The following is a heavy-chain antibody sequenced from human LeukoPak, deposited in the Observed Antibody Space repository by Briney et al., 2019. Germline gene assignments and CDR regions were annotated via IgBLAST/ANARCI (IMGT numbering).Heavy chain of an antibody. J-gene: IGHJ5*01. CDR1: GFTFSDSY. D-gene: IGHD6-6*01. CDR2: ISGSGHDI. Sequence: GSLRLSCAASGFTFSDSYMTWVRQAPGKGVEWVAYISGSGHDINYSDSVKGRFTISRDNAKNSLYLQMSSLRVEDTAVYYCTRDPRHFDSCGQGTLVTVSS. V-gene: IGHV3-11*04. CDR3: TRDPRHFDS.